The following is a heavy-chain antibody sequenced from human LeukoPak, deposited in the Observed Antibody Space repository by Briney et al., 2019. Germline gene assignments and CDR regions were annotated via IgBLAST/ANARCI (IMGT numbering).Heavy chain of an antibody. Sequence: SVKVSCKASGGTFSSYAISWVRQAPGQGLEWMGGIIPIFGTANYAQKFQGRVTITADESTSTAYMELSSLRSEDTAVYYCARDGFVVVPAAMGWYFDLWGRGTLVTVSS. V-gene: IGHV1-69*13. CDR1: GGTFSSYA. CDR3: ARDGFVVVPAAMGWYFDL. J-gene: IGHJ2*01. CDR2: IIPIFGTA. D-gene: IGHD2-2*01.